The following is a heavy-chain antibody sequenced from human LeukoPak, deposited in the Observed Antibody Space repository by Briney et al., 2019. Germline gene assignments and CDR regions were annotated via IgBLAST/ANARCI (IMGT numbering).Heavy chain of an antibody. CDR3: ARDVSYCSSTSCYYYYYYGMDV. CDR1: GDSVSSNSAA. CDR2: TYYRSKWYN. J-gene: IGHJ6*04. D-gene: IGHD2-2*01. V-gene: IGHV6-1*01. Sequence: PSQTLSLTCAISGDSVSSNSAAWNWIRQSPSRGLEWLGRTYYRSKWYNDYAVSVKSRITINPDTSKNQFSLQLNSVTPGDTAVYYCARDVSYCSSTSCYYYYYYGMDVWGKGTTVTVSS.